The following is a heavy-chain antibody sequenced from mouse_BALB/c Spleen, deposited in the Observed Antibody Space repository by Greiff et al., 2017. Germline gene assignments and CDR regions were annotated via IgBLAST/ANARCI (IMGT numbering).Heavy chain of an antibody. V-gene: IGHV3-2*02. CDR1: GYSITSDYA. D-gene: IGHD2-2*01. Sequence: EVQLQQSGPGLVKPSQSLSLTCTVTGYSITSDYAWNWIRQFPGNKLEWMGYISYSGSTNYNPSLKSRISITRDTSKNQFFLQLNSVTTEDTATYYCAREATMVTFDYWGQGTTLTVSS. CDR3: AREATMVTFDY. CDR2: ISYSGST. J-gene: IGHJ2*01.